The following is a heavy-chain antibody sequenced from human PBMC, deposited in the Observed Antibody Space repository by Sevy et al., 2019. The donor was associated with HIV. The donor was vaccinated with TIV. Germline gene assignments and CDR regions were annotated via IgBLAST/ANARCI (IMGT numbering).Heavy chain of an antibody. V-gene: IGHV3-48*01. CDR1: GFTFSSYS. J-gene: IGHJ5*02. CDR2: ISSSSSTI. Sequence: GGSLRLSCAASGFTFSSYSMNWVRQAPGKGLEWVSYISSSSSTIYYADSVKGRFTISRDNAKNSLYLQMNSLRVEDTAVYYCARDPYGNIWGSYRAGLFDPWGQGTLVTVSS. CDR3: ARDPYGNIWGSYRAGLFDP. D-gene: IGHD3-16*02.